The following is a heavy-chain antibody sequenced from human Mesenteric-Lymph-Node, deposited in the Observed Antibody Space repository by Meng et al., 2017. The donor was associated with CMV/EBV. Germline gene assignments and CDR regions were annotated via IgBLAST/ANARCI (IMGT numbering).Heavy chain of an antibody. CDR2: NYVSEST. D-gene: IGHD1-1*01. CDR1: AGALSGYY. J-gene: IGHJ4*02. Sequence: VFAGALSGYYWTWIGRAPGKGLEWVGENYVSESTDYNPSLKGRVTMSIDTYKNQFSLQLSSMTAADTAFYYCARIWRQRILYYFDYWGQGALVTVSP. V-gene: IGHV4-34*01. CDR3: ARIWRQRILYYFDY.